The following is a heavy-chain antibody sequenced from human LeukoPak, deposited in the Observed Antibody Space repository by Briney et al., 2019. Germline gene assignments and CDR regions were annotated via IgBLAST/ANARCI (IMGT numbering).Heavy chain of an antibody. V-gene: IGHV3-7*01. CDR1: GFTFSIHW. Sequence: GGSLRLSCAASGFTFSIHWMSWVRQAPGRGLEWVANIKPDGSEQYYVDSVKGRFTISRDSAKSSLYLQMNSLTAEDTAVYYCARDWSDTGLASIDYWGQGTLVTVSP. J-gene: IGHJ4*02. CDR3: ARDWSDTGLASIDY. CDR2: IKPDGSEQ. D-gene: IGHD5-18*01.